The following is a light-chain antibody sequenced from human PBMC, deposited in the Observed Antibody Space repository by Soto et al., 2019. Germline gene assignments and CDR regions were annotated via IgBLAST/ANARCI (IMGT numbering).Light chain of an antibody. CDR1: SSNIGANYD. V-gene: IGLV1-40*01. CDR3: AAWDDSLNGVV. CDR2: GNS. Sequence: QPVLTQPPSVSGAPGQRVTISCTGSSSNIGANYDVHWYQHLPGTAPKLLIYGNSNRPSGVPDRFSGSKSGTSASLAISGLQSEDEADYYCAAWDDSLNGVVFGGGTKLTVL. J-gene: IGLJ2*01.